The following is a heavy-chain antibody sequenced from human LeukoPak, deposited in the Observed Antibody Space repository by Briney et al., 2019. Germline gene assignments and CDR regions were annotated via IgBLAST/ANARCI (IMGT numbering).Heavy chain of an antibody. Sequence: ASVKVSCKASGYTFTSYGISWVRQAPGQGLEWMGWISAYNGNTNYAQKLQGRVTMTTDTSTSTAYMELRSLRSDDTAVYYCATSTIGYSSSWYSDYWGQGTLVTVSS. CDR2: ISAYNGNT. J-gene: IGHJ4*02. CDR1: GYTFTSYG. D-gene: IGHD6-13*01. V-gene: IGHV1-18*01. CDR3: ATSTIGYSSSWYSDY.